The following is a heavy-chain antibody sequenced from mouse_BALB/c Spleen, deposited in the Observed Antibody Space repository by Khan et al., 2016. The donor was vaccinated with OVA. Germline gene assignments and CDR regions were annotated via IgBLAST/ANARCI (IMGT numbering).Heavy chain of an antibody. CDR2: LSSGGDYT. CDR1: GFIFSSYS. Sequence: EVELVESGGDLVKPGGSLKLSCAASGFIFSSYSMSWVRQTPDKRLEWVATLSSGGDYTYYPDNVKGRFTISRDNAKNTLYLQMNSLKSEDTAMYYCASHLTGSFAYWGQGTLVTGSA. D-gene: IGHD4-1*01. CDR3: ASHLTGSFAY. V-gene: IGHV5-6*01. J-gene: IGHJ3*01.